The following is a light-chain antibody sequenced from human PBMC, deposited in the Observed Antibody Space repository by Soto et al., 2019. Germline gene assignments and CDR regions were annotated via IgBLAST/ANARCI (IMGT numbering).Light chain of an antibody. Sequence: EIVVTQSPGTLSLSPGERATLSCRASQSVGSKYLAWYQQKPGQTPRLLIYGASTRATGIPDRFSGGGSGTDFTLIISRLEPEDFAIYYCQQYGSSPPWTFGQGTKVDIK. CDR3: QQYGSSPPWT. CDR2: GAS. J-gene: IGKJ1*01. V-gene: IGKV3-20*01. CDR1: QSVGSKY.